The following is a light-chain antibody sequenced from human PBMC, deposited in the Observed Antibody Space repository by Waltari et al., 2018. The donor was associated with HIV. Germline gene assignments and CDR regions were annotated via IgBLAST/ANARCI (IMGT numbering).Light chain of an antibody. CDR1: SSDVGSYNR. Sequence: QSALTQPPSVSGSPGQSVTISCTGTSSDVGSYNRVSWYQQPPGTAPNLMIYEVSNRPSGVPDRFSGSKSGNTASLTISGLQAEDEADYYCSSYTSSSTVVFGGGTKLTGL. CDR3: SSYTSSSTVV. J-gene: IGLJ2*01. V-gene: IGLV2-18*02. CDR2: EVS.